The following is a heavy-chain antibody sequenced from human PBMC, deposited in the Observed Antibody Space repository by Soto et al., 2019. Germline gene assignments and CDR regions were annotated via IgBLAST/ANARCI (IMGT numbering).Heavy chain of an antibody. CDR1: GGSISSSNW. CDR3: ARSWQGSSTYSGWFDP. D-gene: IGHD6-13*01. J-gene: IGHJ5*02. Sequence: SETLSLTCAVSGGSISSSNWWSWVRQPPGKGLEWIGEIYHSGSTSYNPSLKSRVTISVDTSKNQFSLKLSSVTTADTAVYYCARSWQGSSTYSGWFDPWGQGTLVTVSS. V-gene: IGHV4-4*02. CDR2: IYHSGST.